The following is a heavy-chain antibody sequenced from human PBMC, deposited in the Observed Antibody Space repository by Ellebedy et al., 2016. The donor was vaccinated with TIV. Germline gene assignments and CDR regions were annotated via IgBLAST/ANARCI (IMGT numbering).Heavy chain of an antibody. CDR1: GGSFSGYY. V-gene: IGHV4-34*01. CDR2: INHSGST. Sequence: SETLFLTXAVYGGSFSGYYWSWIRQPPGKGLEWIGEINHSGSTNYNPSLKSRVTISVDTSKNQFSLKLSSVTAADTAVYYCARLIVVVPAAPEAIDYWGQGTLVTVSS. D-gene: IGHD2-2*01. CDR3: ARLIVVVPAAPEAIDY. J-gene: IGHJ4*02.